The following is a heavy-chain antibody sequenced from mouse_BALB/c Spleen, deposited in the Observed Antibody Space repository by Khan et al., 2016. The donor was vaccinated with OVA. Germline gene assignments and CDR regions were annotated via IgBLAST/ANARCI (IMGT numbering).Heavy chain of an antibody. CDR1: GYSITSDYA. Sequence: EVQLQESGPGLVKPSQSLSLTCTVTGYSITSDYAWNWIRQFPGNKLEWMGYISYSGSTSYNPSLKSRISITRETSKNQFFLQLNSVTTEDTATYYCAMGRTYWGQGTLVTVS. CDR3: AMGRTY. J-gene: IGHJ3*01. V-gene: IGHV3-2*02. CDR2: ISYSGST. D-gene: IGHD4-1*01.